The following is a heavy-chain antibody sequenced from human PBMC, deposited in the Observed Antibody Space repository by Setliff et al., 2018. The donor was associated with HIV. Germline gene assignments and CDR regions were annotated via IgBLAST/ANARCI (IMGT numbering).Heavy chain of an antibody. D-gene: IGHD5-18*01. CDR2: LYHSGTN. CDR1: GYSISSGYF. J-gene: IGHJ4*02. Sequence: SETLSLTCAVSGYSISSGYFWGWIRQPPGKGLEWIGSLYHSGTNFYNPSLKSRVTISLGTSTNRFSLKLDSVTAADTAIYYCARQVGSQYSYWAYYFDSWGQGALVTVSS. V-gene: IGHV4-38-2*01. CDR3: ARQVGSQYSYWAYYFDS.